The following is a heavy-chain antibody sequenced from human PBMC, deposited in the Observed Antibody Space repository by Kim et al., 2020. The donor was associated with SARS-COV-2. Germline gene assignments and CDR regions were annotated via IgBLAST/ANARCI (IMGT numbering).Heavy chain of an antibody. V-gene: IGHV4-34*01. CDR3: ARVYDSSGYYSHFQH. CDR2: INHSGST. D-gene: IGHD3-22*01. CDR1: GGSFSGYY. J-gene: IGHJ1*01. Sequence: SETLSLTCAVYGGSFSGYYWSWIRQPPGKGLEWIGEINHSGSTNYNPSLKSRVTISVDTSKNQFSLKLSSVTAADTAVYYCARVYDSSGYYSHFQHWGQGTLVTVSS.